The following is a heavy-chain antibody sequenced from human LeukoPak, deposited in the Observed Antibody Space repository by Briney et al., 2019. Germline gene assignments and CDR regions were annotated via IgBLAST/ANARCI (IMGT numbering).Heavy chain of an antibody. J-gene: IGHJ4*02. D-gene: IGHD3-10*01. Sequence: GGSLKLSCTASGFTFTSYGISWVRQAPGQGLEWMGWISAYNGSTNYAQRLQGRVPMTTDTSTSTAYMELRSLRSDDTAVYYCAKFCGSGSYRRVDYWGQGTLVTVSS. CDR2: ISAYNGST. CDR3: AKFCGSGSYRRVDY. CDR1: GFTFTSYG. V-gene: IGHV1-18*01.